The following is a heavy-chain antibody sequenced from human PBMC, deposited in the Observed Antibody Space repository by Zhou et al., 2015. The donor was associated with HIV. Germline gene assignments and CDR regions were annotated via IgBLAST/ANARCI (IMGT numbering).Heavy chain of an antibody. CDR3: ARDLRSFAFDV. D-gene: IGHD3-10*01. CDR2: ISKTGNSL. Sequence: QVQLVESGGDLVKPGGSLRLSCAASGFTFSDYYMTWIRQAPGKGLEWLTYISKTGNSLNYADSVKGRFTISRDNAKNSMSLQMTSLRVEDTAVYYCARDLRSFAFDVWGQGTIVTVSS. CDR1: GFTFSDYY. J-gene: IGHJ3*01. V-gene: IGHV3-11*04.